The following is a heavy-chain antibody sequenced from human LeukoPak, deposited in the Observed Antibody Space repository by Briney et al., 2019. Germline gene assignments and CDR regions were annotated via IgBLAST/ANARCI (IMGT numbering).Heavy chain of an antibody. CDR3: ASQQQLVLLDWFDP. CDR2: IFYSGST. CDR1: GGSISTSNYY. V-gene: IGHV4-39*07. D-gene: IGHD6-13*01. J-gene: IGHJ5*02. Sequence: SETLSLTCTVSGGSISTSNYYWGWIRQPPGKGLEWIGNIFYSGSTYYSPSLRSRVTISLDTSRNQFSLKLRSVTAADTAVYYCASQQQLVLLDWFDPWGQGTLVTVSS.